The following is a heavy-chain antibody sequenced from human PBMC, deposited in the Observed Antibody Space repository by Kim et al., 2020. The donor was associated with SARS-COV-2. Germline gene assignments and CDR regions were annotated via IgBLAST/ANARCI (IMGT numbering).Heavy chain of an antibody. CDR1: GYTFTSYA. CDR3: ARGDRSGSYYV. V-gene: IGHV1-3*01. J-gene: IGHJ4*02. Sequence: ASVKVSCKASGYTFTSYAMHWARQAPGQRLEWMGWINAGNGNTKYSQKFQGRVTITRDTSASTAYMELSSLRSEDTPVYYCARGDRSGSYYVWGQGTLVTVSS. D-gene: IGHD1-26*01. CDR2: INAGNGNT.